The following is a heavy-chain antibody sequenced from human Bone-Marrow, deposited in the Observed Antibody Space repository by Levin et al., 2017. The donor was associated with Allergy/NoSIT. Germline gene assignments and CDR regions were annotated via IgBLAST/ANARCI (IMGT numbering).Heavy chain of an antibody. CDR2: IYYSGST. D-gene: IGHD2-8*02. V-gene: IGHV4-31*03. Sequence: SQTLSLTCTVSGGSISSGGYYWSWIRQHPGKGLEWIGYIYYSGSTYYNPSLKSRVTISVDTSKNQFSLKLSSVTAADTAVYYCARLRAVVLVGNAWFDPWGQGTLVTVSS. CDR1: GGSISSGGYY. CDR3: ARLRAVVLVGNAWFDP. J-gene: IGHJ5*02.